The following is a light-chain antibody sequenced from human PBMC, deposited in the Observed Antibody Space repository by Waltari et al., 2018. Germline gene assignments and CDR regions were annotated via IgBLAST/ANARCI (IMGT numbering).Light chain of an antibody. Sequence: QSVLTQPPSVSGAPGQRVTISCSVGSSTIGATYDVQWYQHFPGTAPKLLIYGSSNRPSGVPDRVSGSKSGTSASLDISGLQAEDEADYYCQTYDGRISAWVFGGGTKLTVL. J-gene: IGLJ3*02. CDR1: SSTIGATYD. CDR2: GSS. CDR3: QTYDGRISAWV. V-gene: IGLV1-40*01.